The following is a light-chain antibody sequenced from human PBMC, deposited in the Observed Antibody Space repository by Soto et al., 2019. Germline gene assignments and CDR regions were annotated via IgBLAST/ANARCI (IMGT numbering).Light chain of an antibody. CDR3: QQRSDWPLT. V-gene: IGKV3-11*01. CDR1: QSVGSY. CDR2: DAS. J-gene: IGKJ4*01. Sequence: ESVLTQSPATLSSSPGERATLSCRASQSVGSYLAWYQQKPGQAPRLLIYDASNRATGIPARFSGSGSGTDFTLTISSLEPEDFAVYYCQQRSDWPLTFGGGTQVEIK.